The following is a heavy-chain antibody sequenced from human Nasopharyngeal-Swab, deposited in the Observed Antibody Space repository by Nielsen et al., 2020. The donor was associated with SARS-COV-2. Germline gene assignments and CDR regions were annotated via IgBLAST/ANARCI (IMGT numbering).Heavy chain of an antibody. J-gene: IGHJ4*02. CDR2: ISASGGST. Sequence: WIRQPPGKGLEWVSAISASGGSTYYADSVKGRFTVSRDYSKTTLYLQMNSLRAEDTAVYYCAKRKHQTRAVAGTGEALDYWGQGTLVTVSS. CDR3: AKRKHQTRAVAGTGEALDY. V-gene: IGHV3-23*01. D-gene: IGHD6-19*01.